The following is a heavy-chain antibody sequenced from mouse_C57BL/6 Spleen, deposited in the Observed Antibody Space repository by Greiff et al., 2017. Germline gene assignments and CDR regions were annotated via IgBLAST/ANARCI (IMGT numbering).Heavy chain of an antibody. J-gene: IGHJ4*01. Sequence: QVQLQQSGPGLVQPSQSLSITCTVSGFSLTSYGVHWVRQSPGKGLEWLGVIWSGGSTDYNAACISRLSISKDNSKSQVFFKMNSLQADDTAIYYCARKEGTVFALDYWGQGTSVTVSS. CDR1: GFSLTSYG. CDR2: IWSGGST. V-gene: IGHV2-2*01. CDR3: ARKEGTVFALDY. D-gene: IGHD1-1*01.